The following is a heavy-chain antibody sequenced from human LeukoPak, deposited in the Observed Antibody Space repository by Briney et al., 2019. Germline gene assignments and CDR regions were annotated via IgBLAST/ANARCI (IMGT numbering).Heavy chain of an antibody. CDR1: GGSISSYY. V-gene: IGHV4-59*01. CDR2: IYYSGST. CDR3: ARDKASATKNYYMDV. D-gene: IGHD3-3*01. J-gene: IGHJ6*03. Sequence: SETLSLTCTVSGGSISSYYWSWIRQPPGKGVEWIGYIYYSGSTNYNPSLKSRVTISVDTSKNQFSLKLSSVTAADTAVYYCARDKASATKNYYMDVWGKGTTVTVSS.